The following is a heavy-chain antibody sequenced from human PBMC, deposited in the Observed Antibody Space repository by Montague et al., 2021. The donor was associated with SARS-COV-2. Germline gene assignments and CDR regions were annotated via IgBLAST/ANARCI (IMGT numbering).Heavy chain of an antibody. Sequence: SETLSLTCAVYGGSFSGYHWTWIRQAPGKGLEWIAEIDHGGKTNYNPSLKSRTTISVDTSKNQVSLKMTSVTAADTAVYYCARVHGGWPPRNWFDPWGQGTLVTVSS. V-gene: IGHV4-34*01. CDR1: GGSFSGYH. CDR3: ARVHGGWPPRNWFDP. CDR2: IDHGGKT. J-gene: IGHJ5*02. D-gene: IGHD6-19*01.